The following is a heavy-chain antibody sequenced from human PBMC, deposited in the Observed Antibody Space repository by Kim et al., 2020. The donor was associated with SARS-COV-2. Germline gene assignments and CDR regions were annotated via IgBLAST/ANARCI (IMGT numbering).Heavy chain of an antibody. J-gene: IGHJ4*02. CDR3: ALYWKSVFFDH. V-gene: IGHV3-23*01. CDR2: T. D-gene: IGHD1-1*01. Sequence: TYYADAVKGRFTISRDKSRNTMYLQMNSLRPEDTAVYYCALYWKSVFFDHWGQGTPVTVSS.